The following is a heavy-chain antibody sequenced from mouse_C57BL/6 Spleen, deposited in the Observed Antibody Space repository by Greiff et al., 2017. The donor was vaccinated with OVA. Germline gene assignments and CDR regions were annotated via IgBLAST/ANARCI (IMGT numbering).Heavy chain of an antibody. J-gene: IGHJ2*01. CDR3: ARSHFITTVVATSDYFDY. CDR1: GYTFTSYN. Sequence: LQQSGAELVRPGASVKMSCKASGYTFTSYNMHWVKQTPRQGLEWIGAIYPGNGDTSYNQKFKGKATLTVDKSSSTAYMQLSSLTSEDSAVYFCARSHFITTVVATSDYFDYWGQGTTLTVSS. V-gene: IGHV1-12*01. D-gene: IGHD1-1*01. CDR2: IYPGNGDT.